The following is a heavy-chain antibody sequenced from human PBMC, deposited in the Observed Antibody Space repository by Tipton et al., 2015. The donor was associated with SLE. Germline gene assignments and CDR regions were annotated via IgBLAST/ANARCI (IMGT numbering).Heavy chain of an antibody. CDR3: ARGDWFDP. J-gene: IGHJ5*02. V-gene: IGHV7-4-1*02. Sequence: QLVQSGSELKEPGASVKVSCRASGYTFTSYSVNWVRQAPGQGLEFMGWINTNTGNPTYAQGFTGRFVFSLDTSVNTAYLQISSLKTEDTAVYYCARGDWFDPWGQGTLVTVSS. CDR1: GYTFTSYS. CDR2: INTNTGNP.